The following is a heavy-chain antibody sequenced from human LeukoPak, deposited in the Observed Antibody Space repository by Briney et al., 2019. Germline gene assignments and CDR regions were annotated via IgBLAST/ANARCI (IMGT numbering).Heavy chain of an antibody. CDR3: ARDPYCSGGSCYLNWFDP. V-gene: IGHV4-4*07. CDR1: GGSIGRYY. CDR2: IYSSGST. J-gene: IGHJ5*02. D-gene: IGHD2-15*01. Sequence: SETLSLTCTFSGGSIGRYYWSWIRQPAGKGLEWIGGIYSSGSTNYNPSLKSRVTMSVDTSNNQFSLKLSSVTAADTAVYYCARDPYCSGGSCYLNWFDPWGQGTLVTVSS.